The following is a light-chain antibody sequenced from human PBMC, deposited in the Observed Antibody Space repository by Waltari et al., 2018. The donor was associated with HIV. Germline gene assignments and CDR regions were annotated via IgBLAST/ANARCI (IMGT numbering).Light chain of an antibody. Sequence: QAVVTQEPSLTVSPGGKVTLTCGSSTGAVTSGHYPYWFQQKPGQAPRTRFFAKSNKHSSTPARFSGSLLGGKAVLTLSGAQHECEADYYCLLSYSGTRVFGGGTKLTVL. J-gene: IGLJ2*01. CDR1: TGAVTSGHY. CDR3: LLSYSGTRV. V-gene: IGLV7-46*01. CDR2: AKS.